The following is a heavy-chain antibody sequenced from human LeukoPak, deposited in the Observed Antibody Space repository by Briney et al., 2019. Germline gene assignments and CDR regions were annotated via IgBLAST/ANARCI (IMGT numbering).Heavy chain of an antibody. J-gene: IGHJ4*02. V-gene: IGHV4-59*12. CDR3: ARVPISIAVAGIDY. Sequence: PSETLSLTCSVAGGSISSYYWSWIRQPPGKGLEWIGYIHYSRSTNYNPSLKSRVTISVDTSKNQFSLKLSSVTAADTAVYYCARVPISIAVAGIDYWGQGTLVTVSS. CDR2: IHYSRST. D-gene: IGHD6-19*01. CDR1: GGSISSYY.